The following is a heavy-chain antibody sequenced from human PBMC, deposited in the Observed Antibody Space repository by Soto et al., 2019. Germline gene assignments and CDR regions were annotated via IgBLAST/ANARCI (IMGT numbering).Heavy chain of an antibody. V-gene: IGHV1-2*02. J-gene: IGHJ3*02. Sequence: ASVKVSCKASGYTFTGYYIHWVRQAPGQGLEWMGWINPNSGGTNYAQKFQGRVTMTRDTSITTAYMELSRLRSDDTAVFYCARGGLTPFALGDSFEIWGQGTMVTVSS. CDR3: ARGGLTPFALGDSFEI. D-gene: IGHD2-21*01. CDR2: INPNSGGT. CDR1: GYTFTGYY.